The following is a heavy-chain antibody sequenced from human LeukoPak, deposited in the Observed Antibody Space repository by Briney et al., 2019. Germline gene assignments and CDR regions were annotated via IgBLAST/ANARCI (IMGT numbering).Heavy chain of an antibody. CDR3: ASDSSGGREDY. D-gene: IGHD6-19*01. CDR1: GFTFSSYS. J-gene: IGHJ4*02. Sequence: GGSLRLSCAASGFTFSSYSMNWVRQAPGKGLEWVSSISSSSSYIYYADSVKSRFTISRDNAKNSLYLQMNSLRAEDTAVYYCASDSSGGREDYWGQGTLVTVSS. V-gene: IGHV3-21*01. CDR2: ISSSSSYI.